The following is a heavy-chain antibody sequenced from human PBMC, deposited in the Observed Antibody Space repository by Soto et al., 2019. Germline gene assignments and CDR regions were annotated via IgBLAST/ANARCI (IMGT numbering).Heavy chain of an antibody. CDR1: GYSFTSYW. J-gene: IGHJ6*02. D-gene: IGHD3-16*01. CDR2: IYPGDSDT. CDR3: ARRGGVYSYYCYGMDV. Sequence: GESLKISCKGSGYSFTSYWIGWVRQMPGKGLEWMGIIYPGDSDTRYSPSFQGQVTISADKSISTAYLQWSSLKASDTAMYYSARRGGVYSYYCYGMDVWGQGTTVTVSS. V-gene: IGHV5-51*01.